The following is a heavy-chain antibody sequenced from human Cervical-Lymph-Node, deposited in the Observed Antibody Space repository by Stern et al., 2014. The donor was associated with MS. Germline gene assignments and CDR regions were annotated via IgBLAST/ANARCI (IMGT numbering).Heavy chain of an antibody. J-gene: IGHJ5*02. CDR3: ALSSETSDRWYSLGYDL. D-gene: IGHD6-13*01. CDR2: VFPVFGTP. CDR1: GGTFSKFP. Sequence: VQLVESGAEVPKPGASVMVSCKASGGTFSKFPSSWVRQAPGQGLEWMGGVFPVFGTPTYDQEFRGRVTITADVSTSTVYMELSSLRSDDTAVYYCALSSETSDRWYSLGYDLWGQGTLVTVSS. V-gene: IGHV1-69*01.